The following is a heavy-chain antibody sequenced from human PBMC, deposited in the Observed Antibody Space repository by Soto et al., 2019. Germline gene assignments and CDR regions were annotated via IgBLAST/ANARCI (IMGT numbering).Heavy chain of an antibody. CDR2: IKHDGSEK. CDR3: ARAMGTDGWSNHPFDI. J-gene: IGHJ3*02. Sequence: GGSLRLSCAASEFTFSRYWMDWVRQAPRKGLEWVATIKHDGSEKYYVDSVKGRFIISRDNAKKSVFLQMNGLRVEDTAVYFCARAMGTDGWSNHPFDIWGQGTMVTVSS. CDR1: EFTFSRYW. V-gene: IGHV3-7*04. D-gene: IGHD6-19*01.